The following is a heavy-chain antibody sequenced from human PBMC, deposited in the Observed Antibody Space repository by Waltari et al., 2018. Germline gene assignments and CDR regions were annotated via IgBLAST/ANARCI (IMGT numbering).Heavy chain of an antibody. CDR1: GFTFRSYA. Sequence: QVQLVESGGGVVQPGRSLRLSCAASGFTFRSYAMPWVRQAQGKGLEWVAVISYDGSNKYYADSVKGRFTISRDNSKNTLYLQMNSLRAEDTAVYYCARMISGSWYSLGWFDPWGQGTLVTVSS. V-gene: IGHV3-30-3*01. D-gene: IGHD6-13*01. CDR2: ISYDGSNK. J-gene: IGHJ5*02. CDR3: ARMISGSWYSLGWFDP.